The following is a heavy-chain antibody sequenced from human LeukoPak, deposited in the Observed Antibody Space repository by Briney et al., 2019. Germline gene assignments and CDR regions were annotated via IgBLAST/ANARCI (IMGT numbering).Heavy chain of an antibody. J-gene: IGHJ4*02. CDR3: ARDMGDIVVVPANLDY. D-gene: IGHD2-2*01. CDR2: INPNSGGT. CDR1: GYTFTGYY. V-gene: IGHV1-2*02. Sequence: ASVKVSCKASGYTFTGYYMHWVRQAPGQGLEWMGWINPNSGGTNYAQKFQGRVTMTRDTSISTAYMELSRLRSDDTAVYYCARDMGDIVVVPANLDYWGKGTLVTVSS.